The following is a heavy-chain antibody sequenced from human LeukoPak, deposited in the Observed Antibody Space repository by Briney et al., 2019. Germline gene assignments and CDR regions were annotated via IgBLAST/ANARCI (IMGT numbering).Heavy chain of an antibody. V-gene: IGHV4-4*07. CDR1: GGSINNFY. CDR2: IHASENI. J-gene: IGHJ6*03. Sequence: SETLSLTCTFSGGSINNFYWSWIRQPAGKGLEWIGRIHASENINYNPSLKSRVTMSVDTSKNQFSLKLSSVTAADTAVYYCARGSNYYGSGSAYYYYMDVWGKGTTVTVSS. CDR3: ARGSNYYGSGSAYYYYMDV. D-gene: IGHD3-10*01.